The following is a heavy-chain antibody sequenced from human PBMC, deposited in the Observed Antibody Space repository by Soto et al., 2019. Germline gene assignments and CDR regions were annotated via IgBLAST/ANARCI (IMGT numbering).Heavy chain of an antibody. Sequence: SETLSLTCTVSGGSVSGYYWNWIRQSPGKGLEWIGYIYYTESPSYNPSLKSRLTISVDTSKNQLYLKLSSVTAADTAVYYCARDWLSSYYYYGMDVWGQGTTVTVSS. D-gene: IGHD3-9*01. V-gene: IGHV4-59*02. J-gene: IGHJ6*02. CDR3: ARDWLSSYYYYGMDV. CDR2: IYYTESP. CDR1: GGSVSGYY.